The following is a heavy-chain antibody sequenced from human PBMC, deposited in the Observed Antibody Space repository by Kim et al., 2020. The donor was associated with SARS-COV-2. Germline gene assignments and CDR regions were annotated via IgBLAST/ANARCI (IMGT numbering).Heavy chain of an antibody. CDR3: ARRNSGWNDAFDV. J-gene: IGHJ3*01. Sequence: SNPPLKSRLTISVDTSKKQFSLKLSSVSAADTAMYYCARRNSGWNDAFDVWGQGTMVTVSS. V-gene: IGHV4-39*01. D-gene: IGHD6-19*01.